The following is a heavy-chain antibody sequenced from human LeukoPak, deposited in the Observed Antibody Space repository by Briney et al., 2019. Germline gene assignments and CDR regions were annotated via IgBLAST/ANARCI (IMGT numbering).Heavy chain of an antibody. J-gene: IGHJ4*02. D-gene: IGHD2-21*02. CDR1: GYTFTNYY. CDR3: ARFNCGSDCYTDY. CDR2: INPSGGSA. Sequence: ASVKVSCKASGYTFTNYYIHWVRQAPGQGLEWMGIINPSGGSATYAQRFQGRVTMTRDTSTSTVYMELSSLRSEDTAVYYCARFNCGSDCYTDYWGQGTLVTASS. V-gene: IGHV1-46*01.